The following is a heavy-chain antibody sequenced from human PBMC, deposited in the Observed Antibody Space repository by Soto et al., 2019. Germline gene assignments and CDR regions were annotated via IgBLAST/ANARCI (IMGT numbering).Heavy chain of an antibody. CDR1: DYSISSGYY. D-gene: IGHD3-22*01. J-gene: IGHJ5*02. CDR2: IYHSGKT. V-gene: IGHV4-38-2*02. CDR3: ARDKRVTMIGGWFDP. Sequence: SETLSLTCVVSDYSISSGYYWAWVRQPPGKELEWIGSIYHSGKTYYKPSLRSRVTVSVDTSKNQFSMKLISVTAADTAVYYCARDKRVTMIGGWFDPWGQGTLVTVSS.